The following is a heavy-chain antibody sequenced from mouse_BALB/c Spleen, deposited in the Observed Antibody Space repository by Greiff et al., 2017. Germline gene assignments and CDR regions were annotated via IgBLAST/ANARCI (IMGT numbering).Heavy chain of an antibody. Sequence: QVQLKESGAELARPGASVKLSCKASGYTFTSYWMQWVKQRPGQGLEWIGAIYPEDGDTRYTQKFKGKATLTADKSSSTAYMQLSSLASEDSAVYYCARGGTFMDYWGQGTSVTVSS. V-gene: IGHV1-87*01. J-gene: IGHJ4*01. CDR3: ARGGTFMDY. CDR1: GYTFTSYW. CDR2: IYPEDGDT.